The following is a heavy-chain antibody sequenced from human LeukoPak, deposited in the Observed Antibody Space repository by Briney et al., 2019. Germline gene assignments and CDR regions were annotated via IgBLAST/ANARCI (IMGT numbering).Heavy chain of an antibody. CDR2: ISAYNGNT. CDR3: ARETSGVVVVAADGNVAFDI. CDR1: GFTFTSYG. Sequence: ASVTVSCKASGFTFTSYGISWVRQAPGQGLEWMGWISAYNGNTNYAQKLQGRVTMTTDTSTSTAYMELRSLRSDDTAVYYCARETSGVVVVAADGNVAFDIWGQGTMVTVSS. V-gene: IGHV1-18*01. D-gene: IGHD2-15*01. J-gene: IGHJ3*02.